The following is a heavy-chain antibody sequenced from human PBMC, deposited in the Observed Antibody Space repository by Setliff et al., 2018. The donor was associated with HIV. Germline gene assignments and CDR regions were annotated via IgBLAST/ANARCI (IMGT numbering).Heavy chain of an antibody. Sequence: GGSLRLSCAASGFTFSNAWMSWVRQAPGKGLEWVGRIKSKTDGGTTDYAAPVKGRFTISRDDSKNTLYLQMNSLKTEDTAVYYCTTGFFSQPASFDYWGQGTLVTVSS. CDR1: GFTFSNAW. J-gene: IGHJ4*02. CDR3: TTGFFSQPASFDY. V-gene: IGHV3-15*01. D-gene: IGHD2-2*01. CDR2: IKSKTDGGTT.